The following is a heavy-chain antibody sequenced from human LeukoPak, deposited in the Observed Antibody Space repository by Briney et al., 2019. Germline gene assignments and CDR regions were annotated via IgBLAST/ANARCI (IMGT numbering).Heavy chain of an antibody. J-gene: IGHJ4*02. CDR2: ISSSSSYI. CDR1: GFTFSSYS. Sequence: GGSLRLSCAASGFTFSSYSMNWVRQAPEKGLEWVSSISSSSSYIYYADSVKGRFTISRDNAKNSLYLQMNSLRAEDTAVYYCARGRDGYNSDYWGQGTLVTVSS. V-gene: IGHV3-21*01. D-gene: IGHD5-24*01. CDR3: ARGRDGYNSDY.